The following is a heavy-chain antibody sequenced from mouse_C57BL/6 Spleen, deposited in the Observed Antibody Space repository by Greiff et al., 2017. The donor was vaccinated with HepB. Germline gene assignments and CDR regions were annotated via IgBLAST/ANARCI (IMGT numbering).Heavy chain of an antibody. CDR1: GYTFTSYW. V-gene: IGHV1-64*01. CDR3: ARGGYYPWYAY. Sequence: QVQLQQPGAELVKPGASVKLSCKASGYTFTSYWMNWVKQRPGQGLEWIGMIHPNSGSTNYNEKFKSKATLTVDKSSSTAYMQLSSLTSEDSAVYYCARGGYYPWYAYWGQGALVTVAA. J-gene: IGHJ3*01. D-gene: IGHD2-3*01. CDR2: IHPNSGST.